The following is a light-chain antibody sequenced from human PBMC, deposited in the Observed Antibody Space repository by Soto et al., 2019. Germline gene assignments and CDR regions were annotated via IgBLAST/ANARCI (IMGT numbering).Light chain of an antibody. CDR3: SSYAGRETGV. V-gene: IGLV2-8*01. J-gene: IGLJ1*01. Sequence: SVLTQPPAATGSPGQSVTISCNGTSNDIGAYNYVSWYQQRPGKAPKLLIYEVFRRPSGVPDRFSASKSGNTASLTVSGLQPEDEADYYCSSYAGRETGVFGTGTKVTVL. CDR1: SNDIGAYNY. CDR2: EVF.